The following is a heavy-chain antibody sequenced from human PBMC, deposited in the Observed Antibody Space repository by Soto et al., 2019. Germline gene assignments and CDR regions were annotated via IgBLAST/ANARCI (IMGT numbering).Heavy chain of an antibody. CDR2: FDPEDGET. CDR3: ATGTTHLSYYYYGMDV. Sequence: GASVKVSCKVSGFTLTELSMHWARQAPGKGLEWMGGFDPEDGETIYAQKFQGRVTMTEDTSTDTAYMELSSLRSEDTAVYYCATGTTHLSYYYYGMDVWGQGTTVTVSS. D-gene: IGHD1-7*01. J-gene: IGHJ6*02. V-gene: IGHV1-24*01. CDR1: GFTLTELS.